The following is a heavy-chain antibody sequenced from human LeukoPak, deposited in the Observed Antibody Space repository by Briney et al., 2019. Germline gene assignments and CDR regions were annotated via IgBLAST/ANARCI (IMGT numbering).Heavy chain of an antibody. CDR1: GFTFSSYG. D-gene: IGHD2-15*01. V-gene: IGHV3-30*02. CDR2: IRYDGSNK. J-gene: IGHJ6*03. CDR3: AKASRPADYCSGGSCYSLGYYYYMDV. Sequence: TGGSLRLSCAASGFTFSSYGMHWVRQAPGKGLEWVAFIRYDGSNKYYADSVKGRFTISRDNSKNKLYLQMNSLRAEDTAVYYCAKASRPADYCSGGSCYSLGYYYYMDVWGKGTTVTVSS.